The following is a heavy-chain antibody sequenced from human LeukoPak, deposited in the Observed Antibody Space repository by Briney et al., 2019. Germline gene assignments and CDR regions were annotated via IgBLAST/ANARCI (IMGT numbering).Heavy chain of an antibody. V-gene: IGHV3-48*04. CDR3: AKDMGHGYSSGHPGDAFDI. Sequence: GGSLRLSCAASGFTFSSYSMNWVRQAPGKGLEWVSYISSSSSTIYYADSVKGRFTISRDNAKNSLYLQMNSLRAEDTALYYCAKDMGHGYSSGHPGDAFDIWGQGTMVTVSS. J-gene: IGHJ3*02. CDR1: GFTFSSYS. CDR2: ISSSSSTI. D-gene: IGHD6-19*01.